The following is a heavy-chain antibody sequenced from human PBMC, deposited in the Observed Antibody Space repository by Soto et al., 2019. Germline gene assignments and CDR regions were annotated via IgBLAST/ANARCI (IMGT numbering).Heavy chain of an antibody. Sequence: PGGSLRLSCAASGFTVSSNYMSCVRQAPGKGLEWVSVIYSGGSTYYADSVKGRFTISRDNSKNTLYLQLNSLRAEDTAVYYCESPSLRFLECFPHFLISCQATVLTVS. CDR2: IYSGGST. J-gene: IGHJ3*02. CDR1: GFTVSSNY. V-gene: IGHV3-53*01. D-gene: IGHD3-3*01. CDR3: ESPSLRFLECFPHFLI.